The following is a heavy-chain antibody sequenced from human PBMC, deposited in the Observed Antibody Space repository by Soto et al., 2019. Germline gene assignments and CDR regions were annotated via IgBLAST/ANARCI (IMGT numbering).Heavy chain of an antibody. J-gene: IGHJ2*01. V-gene: IGHV1-8*01. Sequence: ASVKVSCKASGYTFTSYDINWVRQATGQGLEWMGWMNPNSGNTGYAQKFQGRVTMTRNTSISTAYMELSSLRSEDTAVYYCARELQLHWYFDLWGRGTLVTVSS. CDR2: MNPNSGNT. D-gene: IGHD4-4*01. CDR3: ARELQLHWYFDL. CDR1: GYTFTSYD.